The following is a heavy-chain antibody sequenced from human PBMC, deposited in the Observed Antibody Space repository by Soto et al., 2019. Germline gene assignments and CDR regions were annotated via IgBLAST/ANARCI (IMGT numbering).Heavy chain of an antibody. V-gene: IGHV3-21*06. J-gene: IGHJ3*01. Sequence: PWWSLRLACEGSGFNFRNFNMIWVRQAPGKGLEWVSSVSGSSSYIYYADSVKGRFTVSRDNANNLVFLQMNGLRPVDTAMYYCARDLRGHYGPWGQGTMVTVSS. D-gene: IGHD4-17*01. CDR3: ARDLRGHYGP. CDR1: GFNFRNFN. CDR2: VSGSSSYI.